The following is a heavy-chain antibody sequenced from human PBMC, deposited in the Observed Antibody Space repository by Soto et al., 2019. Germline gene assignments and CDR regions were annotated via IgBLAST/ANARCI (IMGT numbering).Heavy chain of an antibody. J-gene: IGHJ4*02. CDR2: IIPIFGTA. Sequence: SVKVSCKASGGTFSSYAISWVRQAPGQGLEWVGGIIPIFGTANYAQKFQGRVTITADESTSTAYMELSSLRSEDTAVYYCARESNLAYCGGDCYSWGQGTLVTVSS. D-gene: IGHD2-21*02. CDR1: GGTFSSYA. CDR3: ARESNLAYCGGDCYS. V-gene: IGHV1-69*13.